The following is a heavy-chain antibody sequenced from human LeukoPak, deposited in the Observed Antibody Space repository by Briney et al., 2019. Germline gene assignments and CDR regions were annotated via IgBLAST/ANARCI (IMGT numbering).Heavy chain of an antibody. D-gene: IGHD3-10*01. Sequence: PPETLSLTCAVYGGSFSGYYWSWIRQPPGKGLEWIGEINHSGSTNYNPSLKSRVTISVDTSKNQFSLKVSSVTAADTAVYCCARGRRGAQPLSPAFDIWGQGTMVTVSS. CDR1: GGSFSGYY. CDR3: ARGRRGAQPLSPAFDI. CDR2: INHSGST. J-gene: IGHJ3*02. V-gene: IGHV4-34*01.